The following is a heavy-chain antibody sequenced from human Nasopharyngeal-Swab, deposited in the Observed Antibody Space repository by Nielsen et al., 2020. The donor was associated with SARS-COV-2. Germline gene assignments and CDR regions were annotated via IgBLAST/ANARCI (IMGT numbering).Heavy chain of an antibody. J-gene: IGHJ6*02. Sequence: WVRQAPGQGLEWVGGLIPVFGTTHYSQKFQDRLRVTADASTDTAYMELSSLRSDDTAVYYCARAITYYYDGSGSPSYGLDVWGQGTTATVSS. CDR3: ARAITYYYDGSGSPSYGLDV. D-gene: IGHD3-22*01. V-gene: IGHV1-69*01. CDR2: LIPVFGTT.